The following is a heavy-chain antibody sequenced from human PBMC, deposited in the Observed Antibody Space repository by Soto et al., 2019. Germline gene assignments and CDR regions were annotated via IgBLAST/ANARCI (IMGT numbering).Heavy chain of an antibody. J-gene: IGHJ5*01. CDR2: IIPIFGTA. Sequence: GASVKVSCKASGGTFSSYAISWVRQAPGQGLEWMGGIIPIFGTANYAQKFQGRVTITADESTSTAYMELSSLRSEDTAVYYCATHLILYGSGTYNCFDSWGHGTLATVSS. V-gene: IGHV1-69*13. D-gene: IGHD3-10*01. CDR3: ATHLILYGSGTYNCFDS. CDR1: GGTFSSYA.